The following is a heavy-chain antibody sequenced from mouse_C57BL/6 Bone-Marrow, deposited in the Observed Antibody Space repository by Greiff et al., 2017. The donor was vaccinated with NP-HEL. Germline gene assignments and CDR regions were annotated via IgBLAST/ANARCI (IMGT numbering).Heavy chain of an antibody. J-gene: IGHJ1*03. CDR1: GFSLTSYG. Sequence: VMLVESGPGLVQPSQSLSITCTVSGFSLTSYGVHWVRQSPGKGLEWLGVIWSGGSTDYNAAFISRLSISKDNSKSQVFFKMNSLQADDTAIYYCARPWYFDVWGTGTTVTVSS. CDR3: ARPWYFDV. V-gene: IGHV2-2*01. CDR2: IWSGGST.